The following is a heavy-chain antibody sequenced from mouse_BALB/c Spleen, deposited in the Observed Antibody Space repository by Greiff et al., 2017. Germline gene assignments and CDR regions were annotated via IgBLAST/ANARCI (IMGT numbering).Heavy chain of an antibody. CDR3: TRDHYDYDTSGYYFDY. V-gene: IGHV5-6-4*01. D-gene: IGHD2-4*01. CDR2: ISSGGSYT. CDR1: GFTFSSYT. J-gene: IGHJ2*01. Sequence: DVKLVESGGGLVKPGGSLKLSCAASGFTFSSYTMSWVRQTPEKRLEWVATISSGGSYTYYPDSVKGRFTISRDNAKNTLYLQMRSLKSEDTAMYYCTRDHYDYDTSGYYFDYGGQGTTLTVSS.